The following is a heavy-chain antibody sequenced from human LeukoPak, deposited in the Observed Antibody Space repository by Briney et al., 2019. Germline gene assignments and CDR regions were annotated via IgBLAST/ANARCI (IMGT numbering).Heavy chain of an antibody. CDR2: IYPGDSDS. CDR1: GYSFTTYW. V-gene: IGHV5-51*01. J-gene: IGHJ4*02. CDR3: ARLGTGGACYSDY. Sequence: GESLKISCKGSGYSFTTYWIGWVRQMPGKGLEWMGIIYPGDSDSRYSPSFQDQVTVSVDKSISTAYLEWSSLKASDTAMYYCARLGTGGACYSDYWGQGTLVTVSS. D-gene: IGHD2-8*02.